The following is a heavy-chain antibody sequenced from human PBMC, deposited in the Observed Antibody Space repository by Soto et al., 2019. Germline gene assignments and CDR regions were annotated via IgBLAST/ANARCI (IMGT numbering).Heavy chain of an antibody. CDR1: GFAFSDYS. Sequence: DVQLLESGGGVVQSGGSLRLSCSASGFAFSDYSMHWVRQAPGKGPEWVSAISGGGGNTYYAGSVNGRFTISRDNSRNTRYLQMHSLRDDDTALYYCAKETYGSGWTLDSWGQGTRATVSS. D-gene: IGHD6-19*01. CDR2: ISGGGGNT. J-gene: IGHJ4*02. CDR3: AKETYGSGWTLDS. V-gene: IGHV3-23*01.